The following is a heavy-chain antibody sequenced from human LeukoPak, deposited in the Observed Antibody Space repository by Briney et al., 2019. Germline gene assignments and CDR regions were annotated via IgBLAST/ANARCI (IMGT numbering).Heavy chain of an antibody. CDR3: ARGWYYYDSSGYFDY. V-gene: IGHV3-11*06. D-gene: IGHD3-22*01. J-gene: IGHJ4*02. CDR2: VSSSSSYT. CDR1: GFRFTDYY. Sequence: GGSLRLSCAASGFRFTDYYMSWIRQAPGKGLEWVSYVSSSSSYTNYADSVKGRFTISRDNAKNSLYLQMNSLRAEDTAVYYCARGWYYYDSSGYFDYWGQGTLVTVSS.